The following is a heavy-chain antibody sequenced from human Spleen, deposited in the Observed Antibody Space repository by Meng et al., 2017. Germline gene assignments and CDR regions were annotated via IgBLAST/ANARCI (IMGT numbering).Heavy chain of an antibody. Sequence: QVQLQESGPGLVKPSGTLSLTCAVSGGSISSSHWWSWVRQPPGKGLEWIGSIYYRGSTNYNPSLKSRISMSVDMSKNQFSLKVNSVTAADTAIYYCVISSHNWGQGTLVTVSS. D-gene: IGHD3-3*02. V-gene: IGHV4-4*02. CDR3: VISSHN. J-gene: IGHJ4*02. CDR2: IYYRGST. CDR1: GGSISSSHW.